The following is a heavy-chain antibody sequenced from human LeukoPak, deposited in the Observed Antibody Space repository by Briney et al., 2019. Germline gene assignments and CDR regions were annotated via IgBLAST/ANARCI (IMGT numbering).Heavy chain of an antibody. CDR3: ARHRGRSMNWFDP. J-gene: IGHJ5*02. CDR1: GGSFSGYY. Sequence: PSETLSLTCAVYGGSFSGYYWSWIRQPPGKGLEWIGEINHSGSTNYNPSLKSRVTISVDTSKNQFSLKLSSVTAADTAVYYCARHRGRSMNWFDPWGQGILVTVSP. V-gene: IGHV4-34*01. CDR2: INHSGST.